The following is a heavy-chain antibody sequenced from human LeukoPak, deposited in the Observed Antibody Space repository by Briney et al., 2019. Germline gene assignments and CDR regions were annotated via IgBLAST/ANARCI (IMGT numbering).Heavy chain of an antibody. CDR3: VRELPPVVQYYFDY. D-gene: IGHD3-22*01. CDR2: IWYDGSNK. Sequence: PGRSLRLSCAASGFTFSDYGMHWVRPAPGKGLEWVAVIWYDGSNKYYADSVKGRFTISRDNSRNTLYLQMNSLRAEDTAVYYCVRELPPVVQYYFDYWGPGTLVTVSS. J-gene: IGHJ4*02. V-gene: IGHV3-33*01. CDR1: GFTFSDYG.